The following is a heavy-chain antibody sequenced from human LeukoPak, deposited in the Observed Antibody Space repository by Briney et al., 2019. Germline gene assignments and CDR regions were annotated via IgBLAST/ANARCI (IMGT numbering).Heavy chain of an antibody. Sequence: GGSLRLSCAASGFTFSDYAMSWVRQAPEKGLEWVSTISHVGGTYYADSVRGRFTISRDNAKNSLYLQMSNLRAEDTAVYFCARGGGLDVWGQGATVTVSS. V-gene: IGHV3-69-1*01. D-gene: IGHD3-16*01. CDR3: ARGGGLDV. CDR2: ISHVGGT. J-gene: IGHJ6*02. CDR1: GFTFSDYA.